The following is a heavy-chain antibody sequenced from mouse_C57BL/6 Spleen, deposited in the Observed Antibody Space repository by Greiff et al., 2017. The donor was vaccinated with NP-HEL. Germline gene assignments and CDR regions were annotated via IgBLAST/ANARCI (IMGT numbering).Heavy chain of an antibody. J-gene: IGHJ1*03. V-gene: IGHV2-5*01. CDR3: AKGITTVVEGYFDV. Sequence: QVQLQQSGPGLVQPSQSLSITCTVSGFSLTSYGVHWVRQSPGKGLEWLGVIWRGGSTDYNAAFMSRLSITKDKSKSQVFFKMNSLQADDTAIYYCAKGITTVVEGYFDVWGTGTTVTVSS. CDR1: GFSLTSYG. D-gene: IGHD1-1*01. CDR2: IWRGGST.